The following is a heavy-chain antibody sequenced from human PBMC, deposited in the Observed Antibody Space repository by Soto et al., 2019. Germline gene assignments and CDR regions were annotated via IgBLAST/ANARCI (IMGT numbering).Heavy chain of an antibody. D-gene: IGHD2-2*01. CDR1: GFTFSSYA. J-gene: IGHJ6*03. Sequence: GGSLRLSCAASGFTFSSYAMSWVRQAPEKGLEWVSVTSGSGGSTYYAASVKGRFTISRDNSKNTRYLQMNSLRAEDTAVYYCAKDGTSSLSPFFMDVWGKGTTVTVSS. V-gene: IGHV3-23*01. CDR3: AKDGTSSLSPFFMDV. CDR2: TSGSGGST.